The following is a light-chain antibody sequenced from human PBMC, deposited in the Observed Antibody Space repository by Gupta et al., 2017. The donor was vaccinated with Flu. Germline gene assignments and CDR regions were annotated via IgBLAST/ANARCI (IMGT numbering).Light chain of an antibody. CDR2: AAS. V-gene: IGKV1-16*01. CDR3: QQYDSYPRT. CDR1: QDINKF. J-gene: IGKJ2*01. Sequence: DIQMTQSPSSLSASVGDRVTITCRASQDINKFLAWFQQKPGKAPQSVIYAASSLSTGVPSRFSGSGSGTXYTLTVXNLQPEDLGTYYCQQYDSYPRTFGXWTKLEIK.